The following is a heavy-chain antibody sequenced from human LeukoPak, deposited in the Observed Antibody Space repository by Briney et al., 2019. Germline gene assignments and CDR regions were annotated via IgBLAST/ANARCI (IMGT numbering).Heavy chain of an antibody. CDR3: ARAGSSSWHPHLV. CDR2: INPNSGGT. J-gene: IGHJ6*04. Sequence: ASVKVSCKASGYTFTSYYMHWVRQAPGQGLEWMGWINPNSGGTNYAQRFQGRVTMTRDTSISTAYMELSRLRSDDTAVYYCARAGSSSWHPHLVWGKGTTVTVSS. V-gene: IGHV1-2*02. D-gene: IGHD6-13*01. CDR1: GYTFTSYY.